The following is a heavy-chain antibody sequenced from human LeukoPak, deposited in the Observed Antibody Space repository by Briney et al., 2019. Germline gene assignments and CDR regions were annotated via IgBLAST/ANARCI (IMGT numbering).Heavy chain of an antibody. CDR2: ISYDGSNK. Sequence: GRSLRLSCAASGFTFSSYGMHWVRQAPGKGLEWVAVISYDGSNKYYADSVKGRFTISRDNSKNTLYLQMNSLRAEDTAVYYCARDSSWELPTDFDYWGQGTLVTVSS. CDR3: ARDSSWELPTDFDY. J-gene: IGHJ4*02. V-gene: IGHV3-30*03. CDR1: GFTFSSYG. D-gene: IGHD1-26*01.